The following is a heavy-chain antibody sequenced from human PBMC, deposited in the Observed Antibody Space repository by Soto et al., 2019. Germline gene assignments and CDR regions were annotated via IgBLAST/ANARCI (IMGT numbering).Heavy chain of an antibody. Sequence: PSETLSLTCAVSGGSISGGYYSWSWIRQPPGKGLEWIGFIYNSGSTYYNSSLKSRVTIAVDRSKNHFFLNLTSVTAAETAVYYCATYRKVFQIWGQGTKVTVSS. V-gene: IGHV4-30-2*01. CDR1: GGSISGGYYS. CDR2: IYNSGST. J-gene: IGHJ3*02. CDR3: ATYRKVFQI.